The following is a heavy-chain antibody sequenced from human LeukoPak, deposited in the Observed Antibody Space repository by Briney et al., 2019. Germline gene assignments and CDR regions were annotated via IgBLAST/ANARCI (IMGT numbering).Heavy chain of an antibody. D-gene: IGHD3-9*01. Sequence: ASVKVSCKASGYTFSKYNISWVRQAPGQGLQWIGWISGYNDNTKYAQSFQGRVTMTTDTSASTAYMELRSLRSDDTAAYYCARGAISDYWGQGTLVAVSS. J-gene: IGHJ4*02. CDR1: GYTFSKYN. CDR3: ARGAISDY. CDR2: ISGYNDNT. V-gene: IGHV1-18*04.